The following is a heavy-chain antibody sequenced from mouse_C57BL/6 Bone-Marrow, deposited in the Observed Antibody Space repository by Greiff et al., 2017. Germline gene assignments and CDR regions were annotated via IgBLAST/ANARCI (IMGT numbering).Heavy chain of an antibody. J-gene: IGHJ2*01. CDR3: ARSDSSGYPDY. CDR2: IYPSDSET. Sequence: VQLQQPGAELVRPGSSVKLSCKASGYTFTSYWMDWVKQRPGQGLEWIGNIYPSDSETHYNQKFKDKAKLTVDKSSSTAYMQLSSLTSEDSAVYDCARSDSSGYPDYWGQGTTLTVSS. V-gene: IGHV1-61*01. CDR1: GYTFTSYW. D-gene: IGHD3-2*02.